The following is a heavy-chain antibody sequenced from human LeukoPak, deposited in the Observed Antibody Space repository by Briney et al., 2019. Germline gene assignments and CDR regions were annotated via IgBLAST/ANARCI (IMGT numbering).Heavy chain of an antibody. J-gene: IGHJ5*02. CDR1: GFTFSSYW. CDR3: VKGRDSSGSNWFDP. V-gene: IGHV3-74*01. D-gene: IGHD3-22*01. CDR2: INSDGSST. Sequence: PGGSLRLSCAASGFTFSSYWMHWVRQAPGKGLVWVSRINSDGSSTSYADSVKGRFTISRDNAKNSLYLQMNSLRVEDTALYYCVKGRDSSGSNWFDPWGQGTLVTVSS.